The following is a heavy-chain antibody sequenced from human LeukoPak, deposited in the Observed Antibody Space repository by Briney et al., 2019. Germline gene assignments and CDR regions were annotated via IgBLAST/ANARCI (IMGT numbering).Heavy chain of an antibody. Sequence: GGSLRLSCAASGFTFSTYAMTWVRQAPGKGLEWVSSITGAGDGTSAADSVKGRFTISRDSSKHTLYLQMNSLRVEDTAVYYCAKAGLVRGGALDSWGQGTLVTVSS. V-gene: IGHV3-23*01. CDR3: AKAGLVRGGALDS. CDR2: ITGAGDGT. J-gene: IGHJ4*02. D-gene: IGHD4/OR15-4a*01. CDR1: GFTFSTYA.